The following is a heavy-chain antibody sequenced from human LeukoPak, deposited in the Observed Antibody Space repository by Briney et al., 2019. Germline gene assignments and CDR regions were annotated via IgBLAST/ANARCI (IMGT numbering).Heavy chain of an antibody. CDR3: ARGPNLPELLWFGDLPPPFDY. V-gene: IGHV4-34*01. CDR1: GGSFSGYS. CDR2: INHSGST. J-gene: IGHJ4*02. Sequence: SETLSLTCAVYGGSFSGYSWSWIRQPPGKGLEWIGEINHSGSTNYNPSLKSRVTISVDTSKNQFSLKLSSVTAADTAVYYCARGPNLPELLWFGDLPPPFDYWGQGTLVTVSS. D-gene: IGHD3-10*01.